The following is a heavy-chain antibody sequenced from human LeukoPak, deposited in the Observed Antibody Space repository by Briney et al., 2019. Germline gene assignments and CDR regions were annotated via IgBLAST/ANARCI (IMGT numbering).Heavy chain of an antibody. CDR3: ARATSLVVAATPDAFDI. CDR2: INPNSGGT. J-gene: IGHJ3*02. V-gene: IGHV1-2*02. Sequence: ASVKVSCKASGYTFTGYYMHWVRQAPGQGLEWMGWINPNSGGTNYAQKFQGRVTMTRDTSISTASMELSRLRSDDTAVYYCARATSLVVAATPDAFDIWGQGTMVTVSS. D-gene: IGHD2-15*01. CDR1: GYTFTGYY.